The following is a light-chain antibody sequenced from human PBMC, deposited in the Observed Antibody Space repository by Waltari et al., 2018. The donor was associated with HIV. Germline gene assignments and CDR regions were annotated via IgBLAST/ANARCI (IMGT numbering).Light chain of an antibody. J-gene: IGLJ1*01. CDR3: SSYTSSSTLGV. Sequence: QSALTQPASVSGSPGQSITISCTGTSSDVGGYNYVSWYQQHPGKAPKLMIYEVSNRPSWVSNRFSGSKPGNTASLTISGLQAEDEADYYCSSYTSSSTLGVFGTGTKVTVL. CDR2: EVS. CDR1: SSDVGGYNY. V-gene: IGLV2-14*01.